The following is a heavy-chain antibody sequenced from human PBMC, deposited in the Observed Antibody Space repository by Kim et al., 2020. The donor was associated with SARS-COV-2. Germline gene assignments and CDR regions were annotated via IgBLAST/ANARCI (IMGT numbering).Heavy chain of an antibody. CDR1: GFTFSSYS. D-gene: IGHD6-19*01. V-gene: IGHV3-21*04. Sequence: GGSLRLSCAASGFTFSSYSMNWVRQAPGKGLEWISSISSSSSYIYYADSVKGRCTISRDNARASLYLQMNSLRAEDTAVYYCARVLTSGWSYFDYWVQGT. CDR3: ARVLTSGWSYFDY. CDR2: ISSSSSYI. J-gene: IGHJ4*02.